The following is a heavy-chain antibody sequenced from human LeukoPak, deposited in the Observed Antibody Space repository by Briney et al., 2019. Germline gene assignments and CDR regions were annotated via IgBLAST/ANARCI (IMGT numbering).Heavy chain of an antibody. Sequence: ASVKVSCKASGYTFTGYYMHWVRQAPGQGLEWMGWINPNSGGTSYAQKFQGRVTMTRDTSISTAYMELSRLRSDDTAVYYCARDRAAAGYFDYWGQGTLVTVSS. CDR1: GYTFTGYY. CDR3: ARDRAAAGYFDY. CDR2: INPNSGGT. V-gene: IGHV1-2*02. D-gene: IGHD6-13*01. J-gene: IGHJ4*02.